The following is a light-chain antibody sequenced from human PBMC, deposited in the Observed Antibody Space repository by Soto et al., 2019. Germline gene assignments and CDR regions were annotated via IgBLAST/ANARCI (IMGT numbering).Light chain of an antibody. J-gene: IGKJ1*01. Sequence: EIVLTQSPGTLSLSPGERATLSCRASQSVTSRYLAWYQQKPGQAPRLLIYGASNRAAGIPDRFSGSGSGTEFTLTISGLQSDDFAVYYCQQFNNWPPWTFGQGTKVDIK. CDR2: GAS. V-gene: IGKV3-15*01. CDR3: QQFNNWPPWT. CDR1: QSVTSRY.